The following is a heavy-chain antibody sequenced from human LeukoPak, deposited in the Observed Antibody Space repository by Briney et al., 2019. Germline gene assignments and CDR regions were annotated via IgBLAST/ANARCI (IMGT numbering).Heavy chain of an antibody. CDR3: ARALGRNYYDSSGYYYLDY. CDR1: GYTFTGYY. J-gene: IGHJ4*02. CDR2: INPNSGDT. D-gene: IGHD3-22*01. V-gene: IGHV1-2*02. Sequence: APVKVCCKASGYTFTGYYMHWVRQSPGQGLEWMGWINPNSGDTNYAQKFQDRVTMTWDTSISTAYMELRSLRSDDTAVYYCARALGRNYYDSSGYYYLDYWGQRTLAADSS.